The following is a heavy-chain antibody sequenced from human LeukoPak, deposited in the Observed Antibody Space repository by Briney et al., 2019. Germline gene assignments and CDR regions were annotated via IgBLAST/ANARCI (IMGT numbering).Heavy chain of an antibody. CDR1: GYTFTSYG. Sequence: ASVKVSCKTSGYTFTSYGMHWVRQAPGQRLEWMGWINGGNGDAKYSQKFQGRVTIIRDTSASTAYMELSSLRSEDTVVYYCARVPLSDGSGHYYPHWGQGTLVTVSS. D-gene: IGHD3-22*01. V-gene: IGHV1-3*01. CDR3: ARVPLSDGSGHYYPH. CDR2: INGGNGDA. J-gene: IGHJ1*01.